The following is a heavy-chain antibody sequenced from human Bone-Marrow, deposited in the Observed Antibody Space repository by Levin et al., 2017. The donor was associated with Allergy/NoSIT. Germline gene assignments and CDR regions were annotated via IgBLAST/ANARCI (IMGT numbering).Heavy chain of an antibody. CDR2: INPNNGAT. CDR1: GSTFTAYY. J-gene: IGHJ4*02. Sequence: GGSLRLSCRASGSTFTAYYLHWVRQAPGEGLQWMGWINPNNGATSYNQKFQARVTLTRDTSITTAYLELNRLTSDDTAFYYCARDPHYAATTGEYWGQGTLVTVSS. D-gene: IGHD1-7*01. CDR3: ARDPHYAATTGEY. V-gene: IGHV1-2*02.